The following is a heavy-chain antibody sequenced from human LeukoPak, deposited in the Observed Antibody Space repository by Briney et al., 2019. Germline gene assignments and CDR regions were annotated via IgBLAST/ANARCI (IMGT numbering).Heavy chain of an antibody. CDR2: IKQGGSEK. J-gene: IGHJ4*02. D-gene: IGHD4-23*01. CDR1: GFTFSSYW. CDR3: ARANGGYYGGYPSTY. V-gene: IGHV3-7*01. Sequence: GGSLRLSCAASGFTFSSYWMTWVRQAPGKWREWVANIKQGGSEKYYVDSVKGRFTISRDNAKNSLYLQMNSLRAEDSAVYYCARANGGYYGGYPSTYWGQGTLVTVSS.